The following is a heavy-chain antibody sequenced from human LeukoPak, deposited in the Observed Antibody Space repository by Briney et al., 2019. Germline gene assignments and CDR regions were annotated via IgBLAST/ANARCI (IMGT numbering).Heavy chain of an antibody. J-gene: IGHJ6*02. CDR3: ARESRDGDYGYYYGMDV. Sequence: PSETLSLTCTVSGGSISSYYWRWIRQPPGKGLEWRGYIYYSGSTNYNPSLKSRVTISVDTSKNQFSLKLSSVTAADTAVYYCARESRDGDYGYYYGMDVWGQGTTVTVSS. D-gene: IGHD4-17*01. CDR2: IYYSGST. CDR1: GGSISSYY. V-gene: IGHV4-59*01.